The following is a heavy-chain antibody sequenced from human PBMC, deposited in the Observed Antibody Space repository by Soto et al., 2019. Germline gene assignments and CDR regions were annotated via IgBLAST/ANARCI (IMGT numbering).Heavy chain of an antibody. J-gene: IGHJ4*02. V-gene: IGHV3-33*01. CDR3: ARDDDYGDNGFEY. D-gene: IGHD4-17*01. Sequence: QVQLVESGGGVVQPGRSLRLSCAASGFTFSRYGMHWVRQAPGKGLEWVAVILDDGSDQNYVDSVKGRFTISRDNSKNSLYLQTNSLRDEDTAVYYCARDDDYGDNGFEYWGQGTLVTVSS. CDR2: ILDDGSDQ. CDR1: GFTFSRYG.